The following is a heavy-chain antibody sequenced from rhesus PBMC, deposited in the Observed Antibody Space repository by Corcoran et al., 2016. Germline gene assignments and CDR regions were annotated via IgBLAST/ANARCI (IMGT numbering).Heavy chain of an antibody. D-gene: IGHD4-17*01. CDR1: GFTFTSYA. CDR3: TRLVTTFPFDY. Sequence: EVQLVESGGGLVQPGGSLRLSCAAAGFTFTSYAMSWVRRAPGKGREWVSYISYTWKTIYYADSVKGRFTISRDNAKNSLSLQMSSLRAEDTAVYYCTRLVTTFPFDYWGQGVLVTVSS. V-gene: IGHV3-136*01. CDR2: ISYTWKTI. J-gene: IGHJ4*01.